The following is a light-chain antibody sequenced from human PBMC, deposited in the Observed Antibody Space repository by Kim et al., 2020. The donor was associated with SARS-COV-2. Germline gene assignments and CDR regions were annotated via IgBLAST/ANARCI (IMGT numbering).Light chain of an antibody. CDR2: AAS. Sequence: AIRITQSPSSLSASTGDRVNITCRASQGISSYLAWYQQKPGKAPKLLIYAASTLQSGVPSRFSGSGSGTDFTLTISCLQSEDFATYYCHQYYSYPRTFGQGTKVDIK. V-gene: IGKV1-8*01. CDR3: HQYYSYPRT. CDR1: QGISSY. J-gene: IGKJ1*01.